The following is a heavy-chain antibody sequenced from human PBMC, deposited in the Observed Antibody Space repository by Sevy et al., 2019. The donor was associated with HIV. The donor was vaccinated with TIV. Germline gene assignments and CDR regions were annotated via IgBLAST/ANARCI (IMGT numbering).Heavy chain of an antibody. CDR3: ARDPLLGIAREVARGGY. V-gene: IGHV3-11*01. J-gene: IGHJ4*02. D-gene: IGHD2-2*03. CDR1: GFIFSDYY. CDR2: IRWNGIT. Sequence: GGTLRLSCSGSGFIFSDYYMSWIRQAPGRGLEWVSYIRWNGITYYADSVEGRFTISRDNARNSLYLQMNSLRADDTAVYYCARDPLLGIAREVARGGYWGQGTMVTVSS.